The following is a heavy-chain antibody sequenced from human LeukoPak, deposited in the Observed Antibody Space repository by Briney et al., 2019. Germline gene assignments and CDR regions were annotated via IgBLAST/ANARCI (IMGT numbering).Heavy chain of an antibody. D-gene: IGHD3-10*01. CDR3: AKDSPLRGTDAEYFQH. CDR2: IRCDGSNK. Sequence: GGSLRLSCAASGFTFSSYGMHWVRQAPGKGLEWVAFIRCDGSNKHYADSVKGRFTISRDNSKNTLYLQMNSLRAEDTAVYYCAKDSPLRGTDAEYFQHWGQGTLVTVSS. J-gene: IGHJ1*01. V-gene: IGHV3-30*02. CDR1: GFTFSSYG.